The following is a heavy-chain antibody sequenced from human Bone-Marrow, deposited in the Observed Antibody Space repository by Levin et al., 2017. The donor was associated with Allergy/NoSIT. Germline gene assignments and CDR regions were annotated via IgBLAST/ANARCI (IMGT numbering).Heavy chain of an antibody. D-gene: IGHD4-17*01. CDR3: ARDQNGYGEDAFDI. Sequence: LRLSCTVSGGSINSGGYYWSWIRQHPGKGLEWIGYIYYSGRTYYNPSLKSRVTLSFDTSKTQFSLKLSSVTAADTAVYYCARDQNGYGEDAFDIWGQGTMVTVSS. J-gene: IGHJ3*02. V-gene: IGHV4-31*03. CDR1: GGSINSGGYY. CDR2: IYYSGRT.